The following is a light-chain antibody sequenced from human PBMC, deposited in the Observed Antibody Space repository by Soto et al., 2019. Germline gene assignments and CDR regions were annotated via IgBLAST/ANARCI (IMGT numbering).Light chain of an antibody. V-gene: IGKV3-20*01. CDR3: QPYGSSPWT. CDR2: GAS. J-gene: IGKJ1*01. Sequence: ETVLTQSPGTLSLSPGESASLAFRSSQSVSSEKLAWYQQKPGQAARLLIFGASGRATGITERFSGSGSGTDFSITISRLEPEDFAVYYCQPYGSSPWTVGQGTKVEIK. CDR1: QSVSSEK.